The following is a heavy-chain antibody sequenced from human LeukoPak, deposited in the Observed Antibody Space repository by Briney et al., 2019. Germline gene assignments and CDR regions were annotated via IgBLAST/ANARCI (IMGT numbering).Heavy chain of an antibody. CDR1: GFTVSSNY. CDR2: IYSGGST. J-gene: IGHJ4*02. CDR3: AKDSHSSGWAEYYFDY. D-gene: IGHD6-19*01. V-gene: IGHV3-66*01. Sequence: GGSLRLSCAASGFTVSSNYMSWVRQAPGKGLEWVSVIYSGGSTYYADSVKGRFTISRDNSKNTLYLQMNSLRAEDTAVYYCAKDSHSSGWAEYYFDYWGQGTLVTVSS.